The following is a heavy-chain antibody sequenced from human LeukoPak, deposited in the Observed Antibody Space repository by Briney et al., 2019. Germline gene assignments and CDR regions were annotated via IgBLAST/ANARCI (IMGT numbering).Heavy chain of an antibody. CDR2: ILYSGTT. V-gene: IGHV4-59*02. CDR1: GASVTSYY. CDR3: TRRIIARGLGQENWFDP. Sequence: SETLSLTCTVSGASVTSYYWNWIRQPLGKGLEWIGYILYSGTTNYNPSLNSRVTMSLDTSKNQFSLELSSVTAADTAVYCCTRRIIARGLGQENWFDPWGQGILVTVSS. J-gene: IGHJ5*02. D-gene: IGHD3-16*01.